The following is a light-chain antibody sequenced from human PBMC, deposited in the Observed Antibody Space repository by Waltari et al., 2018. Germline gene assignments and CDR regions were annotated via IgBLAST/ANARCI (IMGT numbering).Light chain of an antibody. Sequence: EIVLTQSPAFQSATRTEKVTITCRPSLCIGGSLHWYRQKPDQSPELLIKYTSQSFSGVPSRFSGSGSGRDLTLTINSLEAEDAATYYCHQTSDSPYTFGQGTKLEIK. CDR3: HQTSDSPYT. V-gene: IGKV6-21*01. CDR2: YTS. CDR1: LCIGGS. J-gene: IGKJ2*01.